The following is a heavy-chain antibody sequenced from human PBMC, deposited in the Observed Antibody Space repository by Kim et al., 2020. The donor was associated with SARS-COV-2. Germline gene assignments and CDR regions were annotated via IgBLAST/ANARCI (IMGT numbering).Heavy chain of an antibody. CDR3: GRGGIAVADGYFD. CDR1: GGSISSGGYY. D-gene: IGHD6-19*01. J-gene: IGHJ4*03. Sequence: SETLSLTCTVSGGSISSGGYYWSWIGQHQGKGWEWFGYIYYSGRTYSNPSLRSRVTLSENTSKNQFPLKMSPVTEANTALYSGGRGGIAVADGYFD. V-gene: IGHV4-31*03. CDR2: IYYSGRT.